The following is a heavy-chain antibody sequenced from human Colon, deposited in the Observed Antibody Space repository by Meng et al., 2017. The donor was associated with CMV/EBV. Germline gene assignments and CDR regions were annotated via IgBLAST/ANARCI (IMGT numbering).Heavy chain of an antibody. CDR1: GVSATSGAYH. CDR2: IYDTGIT. V-gene: IGHV4-61*08. D-gene: IGHD4-23*01. CDR3: AKSRSSTPGIVDD. Sequence: GLLQKRAPELVTPSVTLSLTGFVSGVSATSGAYHWSWIRQSPGKGLEWIGYIYDTGITIYNPSLKSRVTIFLETSKNQFSLNLNSMTTADTAVYYCAKSRSSTPGIVDDWGQGTLVTVSS. J-gene: IGHJ4*02.